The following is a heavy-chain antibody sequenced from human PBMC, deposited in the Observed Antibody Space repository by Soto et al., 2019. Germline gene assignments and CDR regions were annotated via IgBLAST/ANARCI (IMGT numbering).Heavy chain of an antibody. CDR1: GFSLSTSGVG. Sequence: QITLKESGTTLVKPTQTLTLTCTFSGFSLSTSGVGVGWIRQPPGKALEWLALIYWDDDKRYSPSLKRRLTITKDTSKTQVVLTMTHMYPVDTATYYCAHYFYGVTYYWGQGTLVTVSS. D-gene: IGHD4-17*01. CDR2: IYWDDDK. J-gene: IGHJ4*02. V-gene: IGHV2-5*02. CDR3: AHYFYGVTYY.